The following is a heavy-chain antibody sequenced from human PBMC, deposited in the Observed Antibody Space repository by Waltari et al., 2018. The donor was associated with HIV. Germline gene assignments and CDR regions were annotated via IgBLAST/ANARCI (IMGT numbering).Heavy chain of an antibody. CDR3: ARGKYYYHSSGYNDNRPFDY. V-gene: IGHV3-21*01. Sequence: EVQLVESGGGLVKPGGSLRLSCTASGFTFSSHSMNWVRQAPGKGREWVSFVSSSSIYIYYADSVKGRFTSSRDNAKNSLYVQMNSLRAEDTAVYYCARGKYYYHSSGYNDNRPFDYWGQGTLVTVSS. D-gene: IGHD3-22*01. J-gene: IGHJ4*02. CDR2: VSSSSIYI. CDR1: GFTFSSHS.